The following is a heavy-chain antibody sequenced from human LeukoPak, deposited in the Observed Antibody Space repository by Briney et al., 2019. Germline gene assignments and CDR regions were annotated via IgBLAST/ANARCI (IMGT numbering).Heavy chain of an antibody. V-gene: IGHV1-2*02. CDR1: GYTFTGYY. CDR3: ATNSTY. J-gene: IGHJ4*02. Sequence: ASVKVSCKASGYTFTGYYIHWVRQAPGQGLEWMGWINPNSGGTNYAQTFQGRVTMTRDTSISTAYMEVSSLRPDDTAVYYCATNSTYWGQGTLVTVSS. D-gene: IGHD5-24*01. CDR2: INPNSGGT.